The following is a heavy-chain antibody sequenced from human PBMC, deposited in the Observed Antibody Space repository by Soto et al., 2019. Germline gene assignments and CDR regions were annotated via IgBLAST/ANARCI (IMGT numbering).Heavy chain of an antibody. Sequence: EVQLVQSGAEVKKPGESLRISCKGSGYSFTSYWISWVSQVPGKGLEWMGRIDPSDSYTNYSPSFQGHVTISADKSISAAYLQWSSLKASDTAMYYCARPPTTSRGSGSYEVDYWGQGLLVTVS. V-gene: IGHV5-10-1*01. D-gene: IGHD3-10*01. CDR2: IDPSDSYT. J-gene: IGHJ4*02. CDR3: ARPPTTSRGSGSYEVDY. CDR1: GYSFTSYW.